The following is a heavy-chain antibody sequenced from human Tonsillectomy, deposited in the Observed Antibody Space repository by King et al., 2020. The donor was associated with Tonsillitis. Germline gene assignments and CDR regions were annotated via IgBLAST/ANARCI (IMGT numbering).Heavy chain of an antibody. CDR1: GGTFSSYA. CDR3: ARGAAAPASWLDP. D-gene: IGHD2-15*01. CDR2: ILPIFDKA. V-gene: IGHV1-69*01. J-gene: IGHJ5*02. Sequence: QLVQSGAEVKKPGSSVKVSCKISGGTFSSYAINWVRQAPGQGLEWMGGILPIFDKADYAQNFQGRVTITADESTSTAYMESSSLTSGATAVYYCARGAAAPASWLDPWGQGTLVTVSS.